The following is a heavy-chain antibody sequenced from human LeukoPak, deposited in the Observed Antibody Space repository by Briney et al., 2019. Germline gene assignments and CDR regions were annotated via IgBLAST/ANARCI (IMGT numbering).Heavy chain of an antibody. CDR2: IYYSGST. J-gene: IGHJ4*02. CDR1: GGSISSYY. Sequence: SETLSLTCTVSGGSISSYYWSWIRQPPGKGLEWIGYIYYSGSTNCNPSLKSRVTISVDTSKSQFSLKLSSVTAADTAVYYCASMVRGVHDYWGQGTLVTVSS. CDR3: ASMVRGVHDY. V-gene: IGHV4-59*08. D-gene: IGHD3-10*01.